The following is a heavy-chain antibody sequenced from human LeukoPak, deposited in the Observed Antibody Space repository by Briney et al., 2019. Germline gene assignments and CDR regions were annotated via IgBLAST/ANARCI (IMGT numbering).Heavy chain of an antibody. Sequence: GGSLRLSCAASGFTFSSYGMSWVRQAPGKGLEWVSAISGSGGSTYYADSVKGRFTIPRDNSKNTLYLQMNSLRAEDTAVYYCAKRYGSGSYYYYYYYMDVWGKGTTVTISS. J-gene: IGHJ6*03. CDR1: GFTFSSYG. CDR3: AKRYGSGSYYYYYYYMDV. CDR2: ISGSGGST. V-gene: IGHV3-23*01. D-gene: IGHD3-10*01.